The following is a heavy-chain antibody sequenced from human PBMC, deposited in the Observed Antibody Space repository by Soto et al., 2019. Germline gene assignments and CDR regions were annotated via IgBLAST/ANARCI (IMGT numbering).Heavy chain of an antibody. CDR2: IKQDGSVK. Sequence: PGGSLRLSCGVSGFTFSSYWMSCVRQAPGKGLEWVANIKQDGSVKYYVDSVKGRFTISRDKAKNSLYLKMNSLRAEDTAVYYCARDKSSFEPSGQGTMVTVSS. J-gene: IGHJ5*02. CDR1: GFTFSSYW. CDR3: ARDKSSFEP. V-gene: IGHV3-7*01.